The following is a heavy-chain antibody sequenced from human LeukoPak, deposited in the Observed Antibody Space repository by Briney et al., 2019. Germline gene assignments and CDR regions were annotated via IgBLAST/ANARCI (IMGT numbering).Heavy chain of an antibody. Sequence: GGSLRLSCAASGFTLSNYGMNWVRQAPGKGLEWVSAISSDGSTYYADSVKGRFTVSRDNSKNTLYLQVNSLRAEDTAIYYCAKILYGSGYFLLDSWGQGTLVTVSS. CDR1: GFTLSNYG. J-gene: IGHJ4*02. D-gene: IGHD3-3*01. CDR2: ISSDGST. V-gene: IGHV3-23*01. CDR3: AKILYGSGYFLLDS.